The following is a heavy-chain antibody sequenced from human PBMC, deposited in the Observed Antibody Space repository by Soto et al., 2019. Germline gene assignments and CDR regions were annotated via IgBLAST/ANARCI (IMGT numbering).Heavy chain of an antibody. CDR2: IKHSGST. D-gene: IGHD3-10*01. V-gene: IGHV4-34*01. Sequence: SETLSLTCAVDGGSFSDYFWSWVRQPPGKGLEWMREIKHSGSTNYNPSLKSRVAISVDTSKTQFSLTLSSVTAADTAMYYCARILSSGSYFPFDYWGQGTVVTVSS. CDR1: GGSFSDYF. CDR3: ARILSSGSYFPFDY. J-gene: IGHJ4*02.